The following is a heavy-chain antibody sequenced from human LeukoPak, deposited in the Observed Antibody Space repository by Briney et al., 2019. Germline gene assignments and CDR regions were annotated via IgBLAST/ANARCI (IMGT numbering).Heavy chain of an antibody. D-gene: IGHD3-22*01. CDR2: IRSKANSYAT. Sequence: GGSLKLSCAASGFTFSGSAMHWVRQASGKGLEWVGRIRSKANSYATAYAASVKGRFTISRDDSKNTAYLQMNSLRAEDTAVYYCAKDPTMIVVVIPDYWGQGTLVTVSS. CDR3: AKDPTMIVVVIPDY. J-gene: IGHJ4*02. V-gene: IGHV3-73*01. CDR1: GFTFSGSA.